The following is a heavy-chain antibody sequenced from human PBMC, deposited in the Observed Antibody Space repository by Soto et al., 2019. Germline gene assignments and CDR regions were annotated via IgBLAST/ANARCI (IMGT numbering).Heavy chain of an antibody. CDR3: ARGNQRWLQLWYFDL. D-gene: IGHD5-12*01. V-gene: IGHV1-69*12. Sequence: QVQLVQSGAEVKKPGSSVKVSCKASGGTFSNYPVSWVRQAPGQGLEWMGGIIPIFGTVNYAQKFQGRLPITADESPSTAYMELSSLRSEDTAVYYCARGNQRWLQLWYFDLWGRGTLVTVSS. CDR2: IIPIFGTV. J-gene: IGHJ2*01. CDR1: GGTFSNYP.